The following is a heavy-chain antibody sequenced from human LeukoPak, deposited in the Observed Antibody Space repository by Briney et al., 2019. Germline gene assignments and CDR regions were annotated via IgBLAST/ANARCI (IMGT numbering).Heavy chain of an antibody. CDR3: AGSAPWDN. CDR1: GFTFGTYA. J-gene: IGHJ4*02. V-gene: IGHV3-48*02. Sequence: PGGSLRLSCAASGFTFGTYAMSWVRQAPGKGLEWVSYISSGSSTIYYADSVKGRFTISRDNAKNSLYLQMNNLRDEDTAVYFCAGSAPWDNWGQGTLVTVSS. CDR2: ISSGSSTI.